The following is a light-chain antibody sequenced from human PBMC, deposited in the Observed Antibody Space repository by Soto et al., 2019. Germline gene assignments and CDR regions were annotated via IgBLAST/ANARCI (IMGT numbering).Light chain of an antibody. Sequence: EMVMTQSPATLSVSPGERVTLSCRASESVHRNLAWYQQKPGQGPSLLIYYASTRATGVPDRFTGSGSGTEFPLTISSLQSEDFGVYHCQHYSNWPPTFGPGTKVESK. CDR1: ESVHRN. CDR3: QHYSNWPPT. V-gene: IGKV3-15*01. CDR2: YAS. J-gene: IGKJ3*01.